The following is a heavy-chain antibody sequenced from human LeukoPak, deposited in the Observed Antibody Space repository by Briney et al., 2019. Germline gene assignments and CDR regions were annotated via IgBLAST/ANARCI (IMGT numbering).Heavy chain of an antibody. CDR1: GGSISSSNW. Sequence: SGTLSLTCVVPGGSISSSNWWSWVRQPPGKGLEWIGEIYHSGSTNYNPSLKSRVTISVDKSKNHFSMKLSSVTAADTAVYYCASGIAVAGKVDYWGQGTLVTVSS. J-gene: IGHJ4*02. CDR3: ASGIAVAGKVDY. CDR2: IYHSGST. V-gene: IGHV4-4*02. D-gene: IGHD6-19*01.